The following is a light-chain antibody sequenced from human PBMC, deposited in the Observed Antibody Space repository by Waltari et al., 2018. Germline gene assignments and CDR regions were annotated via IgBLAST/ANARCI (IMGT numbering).Light chain of an antibody. CDR2: KIS. CDR1: QSLVHSEGKTY. Sequence: DVVMTQSQLFQPVTLGQTASLSPNSRQSLVHSEGKTYLNWFQQRPGQSPRRLIYKISNRDSGVPDRFSGSGSGTDFTLKISRVEAEDVGVYYCMQATHWPLTFGQGTKVEIK. J-gene: IGKJ1*01. V-gene: IGKV2-30*02. CDR3: MQATHWPLT.